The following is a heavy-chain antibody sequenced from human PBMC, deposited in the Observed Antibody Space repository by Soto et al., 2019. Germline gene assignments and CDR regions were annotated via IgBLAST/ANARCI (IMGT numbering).Heavy chain of an antibody. CDR2: MSHSGGT. Sequence: QVQLQQWGAGLLKPSETLSLTCAVYGGFVTSGSYYWSWIRQPPGKGLEWIGEMSHSGGTHFNPSLKGPINNSGEPSENQVTPKMRFVAAADPALYFCGRVGRGAANAVVDAFDIWGPGTMVTVSS. D-gene: IGHD2-15*01. V-gene: IGHV4-34*01. CDR1: GGFVTSGSYY. J-gene: IGHJ3*02. CDR3: GRVGRGAANAVVDAFDI.